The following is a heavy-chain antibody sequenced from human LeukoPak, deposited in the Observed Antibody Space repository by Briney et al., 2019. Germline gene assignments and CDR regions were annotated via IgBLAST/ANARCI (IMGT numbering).Heavy chain of an antibody. J-gene: IGHJ4*02. D-gene: IGHD3-10*01. CDR1: GFTFSSYW. Sequence: GGSLRLSCVVSGFTFSSYWMGWVRQAPGKGLEWVANIKQDGREKYYVDSVRGRFTISRDNAKNSLYLQMNSLRAEDTAVYYCARDPLRGDGDQWGQGTLVTVSS. V-gene: IGHV3-7*01. CDR3: ARDPLRGDGDQ. CDR2: IKQDGREK.